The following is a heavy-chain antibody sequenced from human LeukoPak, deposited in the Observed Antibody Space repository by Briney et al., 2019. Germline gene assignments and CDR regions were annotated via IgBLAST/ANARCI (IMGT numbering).Heavy chain of an antibody. CDR1: GFTFSSYA. J-gene: IGHJ4*02. Sequence: GGSLRLSCAASGFTFSSYAMYWVRRTPGKGLEYVSVISGNGVSTHYATSVKGRFTISRDNSKNTLYLQMGSLRAEDMAVYYCARDASDIVVVPAVVGPFDLWGQGTLVTVSS. CDR3: ARDASDIVVVPAVVGPFDL. CDR2: ISGNGVST. V-gene: IGHV3-64*01. D-gene: IGHD2-2*01.